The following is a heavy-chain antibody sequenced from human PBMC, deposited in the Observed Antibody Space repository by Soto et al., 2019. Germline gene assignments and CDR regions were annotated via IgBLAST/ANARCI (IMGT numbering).Heavy chain of an antibody. D-gene: IGHD3-22*01. CDR3: ARDGDSSGYYGWFDP. Sequence: SVKVSCKASGGTFSSYAISWVRLAPGQGLEWMGGIIPIFGTANYAQKFQGRVTITADESTSTAYMELSSLRSEDTAVYYCARDGDSSGYYGWFDPWGQGTLVTVSS. V-gene: IGHV1-69*13. CDR2: IIPIFGTA. J-gene: IGHJ5*02. CDR1: GGTFSSYA.